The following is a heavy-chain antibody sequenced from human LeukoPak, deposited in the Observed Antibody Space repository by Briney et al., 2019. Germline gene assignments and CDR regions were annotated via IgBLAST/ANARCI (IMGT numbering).Heavy chain of an antibody. Sequence: ASMKVSCKASGYTFTSYGFTWVRQPPGQGLEWMGWISGYNGNTNYAQKFQGRVTMTTDTSTSTVYMELRSLRSDDTAVYYCARDAPTVTTDPTRFWGQGTLVTVSS. D-gene: IGHD4-17*01. J-gene: IGHJ4*02. CDR2: ISGYNGNT. V-gene: IGHV1-18*01. CDR1: GYTFTSYG. CDR3: ARDAPTVTTDPTRF.